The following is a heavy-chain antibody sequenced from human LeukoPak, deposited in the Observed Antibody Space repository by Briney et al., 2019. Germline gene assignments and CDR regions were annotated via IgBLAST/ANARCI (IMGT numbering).Heavy chain of an antibody. CDR1: GFTFSSYW. V-gene: IGHV3-7*01. Sequence: GGSLRLSCAASGFTFSSYWMSWVRQAPGKGLVWVANIKQDGSEKYYVDSVKSRFTISRDNAKNSLFLQMNSLRAEDTAVYYCASQPAALGVDYWGQGTLVTVSS. D-gene: IGHD2-2*01. CDR3: ASQPAALGVDY. CDR2: IKQDGSEK. J-gene: IGHJ4*02.